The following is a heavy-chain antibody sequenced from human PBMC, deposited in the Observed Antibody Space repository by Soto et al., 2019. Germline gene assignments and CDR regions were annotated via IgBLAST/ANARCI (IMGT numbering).Heavy chain of an antibody. J-gene: IGHJ4*02. V-gene: IGHV3-15*01. CDR3: TTDFGSTSYGFDY. CDR1: GFTFANAW. CDR2: IKSKTDGGTT. D-gene: IGHD5-18*01. Sequence: GGSLRLSCAASGFTFANAWMSWVRQAPGKGLEWVGRIKSKTDGGTTDFAAPVKGRFSISRDDSKKMVFLQMDSLKTEDTAVYYCTTDFGSTSYGFDYWGQGALVTVSS.